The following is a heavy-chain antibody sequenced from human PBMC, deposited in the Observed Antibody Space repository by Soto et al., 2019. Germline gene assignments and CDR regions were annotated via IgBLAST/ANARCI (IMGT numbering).Heavy chain of an antibody. CDR2: IIPVFGTT. CDR1: GGTFSSDG. CDR3: ARGHYVSSESVATSYYYYGMDV. Sequence: QIQLVHSGAEVRKPGSSVKVSCKASGGTFSSDGISWVRQAPGQGLEWMGGIIPVFGTTRYAQNFQGRVTITADTSASTVDMELNSLTSEDTATYYCARGHYVSSESVATSYYYYGMDVWGQGTTVTVSS. D-gene: IGHD3-10*01. J-gene: IGHJ6*01. V-gene: IGHV1-69*06.